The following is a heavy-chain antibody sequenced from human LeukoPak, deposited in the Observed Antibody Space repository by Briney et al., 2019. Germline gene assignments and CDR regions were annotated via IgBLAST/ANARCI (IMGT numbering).Heavy chain of an antibody. CDR2: IDAGNGRT. Sequence: GASVKVSCKASGYDFTKYAVQWVRQAPGQRLEWTGWIDAGNGRTNYAQKFQGRVTMTRDTSISTAYMELSRLRSDDTAVYYCARGYGDYFINWFDPWGQGTLVTVSS. CDR1: GYDFTKYA. CDR3: ARGYGDYFINWFDP. J-gene: IGHJ5*02. V-gene: IGHV1-2*02. D-gene: IGHD4-17*01.